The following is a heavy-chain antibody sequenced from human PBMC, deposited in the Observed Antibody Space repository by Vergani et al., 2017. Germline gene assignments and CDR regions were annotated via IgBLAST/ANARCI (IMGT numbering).Heavy chain of an antibody. Sequence: QVHLKESGPGLMKPSETLSLTCSVSGGSVRNYYWSWIRQPPGKGLEFIGYIAHIGRSNYDPSFRSRATITLDTSKNQVSLKLTSVNVADTAVYYCAKVEDIVVDNMFDSWGQCILVTVSS. V-gene: IGHV4-59*02. J-gene: IGHJ5*01. D-gene: IGHD5-12*01. CDR2: IAHIGRS. CDR3: AKVEDIVVDNMFDS. CDR1: GGSVRNYY.